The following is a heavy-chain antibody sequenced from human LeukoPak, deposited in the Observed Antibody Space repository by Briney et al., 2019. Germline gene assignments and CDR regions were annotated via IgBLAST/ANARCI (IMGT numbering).Heavy chain of an antibody. D-gene: IGHD1-26*01. Sequence: SVKVSCKASGGTFNSYAISWVRQAPGQGLEWMGGIIPMFGTANYAQKFQGRVTITTDESTSTAYMELSSLGSEDTAMYYCARVFARGGEISGSYYYYWGQGTLVTVSS. J-gene: IGHJ4*02. V-gene: IGHV1-69*05. CDR2: IIPMFGTA. CDR1: GGTFNSYA. CDR3: ARVFARGGEISGSYYYY.